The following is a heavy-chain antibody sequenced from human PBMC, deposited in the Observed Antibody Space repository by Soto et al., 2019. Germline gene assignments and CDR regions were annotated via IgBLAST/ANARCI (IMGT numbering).Heavy chain of an antibody. CDR2: IIPILGIA. J-gene: IGHJ3*02. CDR3: ARALTGYLSLGAFDI. CDR1: GGTFSRYT. D-gene: IGHD3-9*01. V-gene: IGHV1-69*02. Sequence: QVQLVQSGAEVKKPGSSVKVSCKASGGTFSRYTISWVRQAPGQGLEWMGRIIPILGIANYAQKFQGRVTITADKSTSTAYMELSSLRSEDTAVYYCARALTGYLSLGAFDIWGQGTMVTVSS.